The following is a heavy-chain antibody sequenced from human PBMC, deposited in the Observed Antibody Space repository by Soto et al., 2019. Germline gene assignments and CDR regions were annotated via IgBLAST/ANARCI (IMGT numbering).Heavy chain of an antibody. CDR2: IYHSGST. CDR3: ASGERQQQRDY. V-gene: IGHV4-4*02. D-gene: IGHD6-13*01. CDR1: GDSISSSKW. J-gene: IGHJ4*02. Sequence: QVQLQESGPGLVKPSGTLSLTCAVSGDSISSSKWWSWVRQPPGKGLEWIGEIYHSGSTNYNPSLTSRVIISVDKSKNQFSLKLSSVTDADTAVYYCASGERQQQRDYWGQGTLVTVSS.